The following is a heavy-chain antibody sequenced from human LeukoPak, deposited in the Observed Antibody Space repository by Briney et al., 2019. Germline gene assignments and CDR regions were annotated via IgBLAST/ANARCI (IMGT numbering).Heavy chain of an antibody. D-gene: IGHD6-13*01. V-gene: IGHV1-69*04. CDR3: ARRAAAANDAFDI. Sequence: SVKVSCKASGGTFSSYAISWVRQAPGQGLEWMGRVIPILGIANYAQKFQGRVTITADKSTSTAYMELSSLRSEDTAVYYCARRAAAANDAFDIWGQGTMVTVSS. J-gene: IGHJ3*02. CDR2: VIPILGIA. CDR1: GGTFSSYA.